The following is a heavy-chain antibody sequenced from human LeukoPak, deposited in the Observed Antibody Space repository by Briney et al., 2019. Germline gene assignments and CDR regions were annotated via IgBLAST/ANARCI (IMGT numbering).Heavy chain of an antibody. CDR1: GVPFSGYY. CDR2: IYYSGST. J-gene: IGHJ1*01. CDR3: ASHPGTYYAYLQH. V-gene: IGHV4-39*01. D-gene: IGHD1-1*01. Sequence: AETLSLTCAVYGVPFSGYYWSWIRQPPGKGLEWIGSIYYSGSTYYNPSLKSRVSIAADTSKNQLSLKLSSVTAADTAVYYCASHPGTYYAYLQHCGQGTLVTVSS.